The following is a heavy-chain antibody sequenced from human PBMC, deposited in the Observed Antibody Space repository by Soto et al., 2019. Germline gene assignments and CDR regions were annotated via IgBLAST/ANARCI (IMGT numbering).Heavy chain of an antibody. CDR3: ARIQTPITIFGVGALPVDV. V-gene: IGHV1-69*01. CDR1: GGTFSSYA. D-gene: IGHD3-3*01. Sequence: QVHLVQSWAEVKKPGSSVQVSCKASGGTFSSYAISWVRQAPGQGLEWMGGIIPIFGTANYAQKFQGRVTITADESTSTAYMELSSLRSEDTAVYYCARIQTPITIFGVGALPVDVWGQGTTVTVSS. J-gene: IGHJ6*02. CDR2: IIPIFGTA.